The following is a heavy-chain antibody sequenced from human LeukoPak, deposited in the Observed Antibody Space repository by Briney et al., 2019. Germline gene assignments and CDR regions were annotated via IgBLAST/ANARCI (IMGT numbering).Heavy chain of an antibody. D-gene: IGHD3-3*01. V-gene: IGHV3-74*01. CDR3: ARPIRTIFGVVSDWFDP. CDR1: GFTFSSYW. CDR2: INSDGSST. Sequence: GGSLRLSCAASGFTFSSYWMHWVRQAPGKGLMWVSRINSDGSSTSYAESVKGRFTISRDNAKNTLYLRMNSLRAEDTAVFYCARPIRTIFGVVSDWFDPWGQGTLVTVSS. J-gene: IGHJ5*02.